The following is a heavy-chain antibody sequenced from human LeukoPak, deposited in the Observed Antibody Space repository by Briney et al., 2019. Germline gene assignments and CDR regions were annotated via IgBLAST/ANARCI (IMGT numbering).Heavy chain of an antibody. CDR2: IYPGDSDT. J-gene: IGHJ6*03. V-gene: IGHV5-51*01. D-gene: IGHD2-15*01. CDR3: ARHYPEWWELHYYYYMDV. Sequence: GESLKISCKGSGYSFTSYWIGWVRQMPGKGLEWMGIIYPGDSDTRYSPSFQGQVTISADKSISTAYLQWSSLKASDTAMYYCARHYPEWWELHYYYYMDVWGKGTTVTVSS. CDR1: GYSFTSYW.